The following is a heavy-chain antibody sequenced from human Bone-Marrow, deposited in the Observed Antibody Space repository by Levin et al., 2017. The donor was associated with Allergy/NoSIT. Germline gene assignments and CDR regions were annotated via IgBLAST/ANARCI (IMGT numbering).Heavy chain of an antibody. Sequence: GASVKVSCAASGFTFSSYWMNWVRQAPGKGLEWVANIKQDGSETYYGDSVKGRFTISRDNAQNSLYLQMNSLRADDTAVYYCARAPSGTYDIWGQGTMVTVSS. CDR1: GFTFSSYW. D-gene: IGHD3-10*01. CDR3: ARAPSGTYDI. J-gene: IGHJ3*02. V-gene: IGHV3-7*04. CDR2: IKQDGSET.